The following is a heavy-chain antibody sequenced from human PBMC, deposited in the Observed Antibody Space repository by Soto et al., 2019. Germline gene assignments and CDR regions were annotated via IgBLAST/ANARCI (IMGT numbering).Heavy chain of an antibody. CDR2: INHSGST. J-gene: IGHJ6*02. Sequence: KPSETLSLTCAVYGGSFSGYYWSWIRQPPGKGLEWIGEINHSGSTNYNPSLKSRVTISVDTSKNQFSLKLSSVTAADTAVYYCATRVIYYYGMDVWGQGTTVTVSS. CDR3: ATRVIYYYGMDV. D-gene: IGHD2-8*01. V-gene: IGHV4-34*01. CDR1: GGSFSGYY.